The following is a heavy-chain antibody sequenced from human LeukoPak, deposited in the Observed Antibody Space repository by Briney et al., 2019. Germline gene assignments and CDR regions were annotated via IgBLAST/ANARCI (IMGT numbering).Heavy chain of an antibody. V-gene: IGHV3-20*04. CDR1: GFTFDDYG. J-gene: IGHJ6*03. CDR3: AKGGGYDFRYYYYYMDV. Sequence: GGSLRLSCAASGFTFDDYGMSWVRQVPGKGLEWVSGINWNGSGAGYADSVKGRFTISRDNAKNSLYLQMNSLRAEDTAVYYCAKGGGYDFRYYYYYMDVWGKGTTVTVSS. CDR2: INWNGSGA. D-gene: IGHD5-12*01.